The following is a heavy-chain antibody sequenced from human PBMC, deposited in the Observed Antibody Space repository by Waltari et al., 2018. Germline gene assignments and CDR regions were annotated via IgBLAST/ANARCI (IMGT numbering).Heavy chain of an antibody. Sequence: QVQLVQSGAEVKKPGASVKVSCKASGYTFTSYAMHWVRQAPGQRLEWMGWINAGNGNTKYSQKFQGRVTITRDTSASTAYMELSSLRSEDTAVYYCARRAYYYDINSSRYYFDYWGQGTLVTVSS. V-gene: IGHV1-3*01. CDR3: ARRAYYYDINSSRYYFDY. D-gene: IGHD3-22*01. CDR2: INAGNGNT. CDR1: GYTFTSYA. J-gene: IGHJ4*02.